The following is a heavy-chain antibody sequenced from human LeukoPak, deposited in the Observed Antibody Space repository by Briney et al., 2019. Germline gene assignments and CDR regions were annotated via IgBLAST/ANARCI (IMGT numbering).Heavy chain of an antibody. J-gene: IGHJ4*02. CDR2: IRGSGGST. CDR1: GFTFSSYG. CDR3: AKDQAVLRYFDWLSYFDY. Sequence: GGSLRLPCAASGFTFSSYGMSWVRQAPGKGLEWVSAIRGSGGSTYYADSVKGRFTISRDNSKNTLYLQMNSLRAEDTAVYYCAKDQAVLRYFDWLSYFDYWGQGTLVTVSS. V-gene: IGHV3-23*01. D-gene: IGHD3-9*01.